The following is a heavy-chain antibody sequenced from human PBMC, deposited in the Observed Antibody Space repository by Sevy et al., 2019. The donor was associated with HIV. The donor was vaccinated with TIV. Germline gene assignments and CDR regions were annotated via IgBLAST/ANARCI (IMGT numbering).Heavy chain of an antibody. CDR3: VREGLGGFSYSLDC. D-gene: IGHD3-16*01. CDR1: GFSFSTYW. V-gene: IGHV3-7*01. CDR2: MNQDGTER. J-gene: IGHJ4*02. Sequence: GGSLRLSCAASGFSFSTYWMTWVRQAPGKGLEWVATMNQDGTERDYVDSVKGRFTISRDNTKTSRFLLMNSLSAEDTGVYYCVREGLGGFSYSLDCWGQGTLVTVSS.